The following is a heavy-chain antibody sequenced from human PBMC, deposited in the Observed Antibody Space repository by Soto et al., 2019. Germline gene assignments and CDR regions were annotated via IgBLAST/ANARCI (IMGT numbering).Heavy chain of an antibody. CDR2: ISSTTNYI. J-gene: IGHJ4*02. Sequence: EVQLVESGGGLVKPGGSLRLSCAASGFSFSSYNMNWVRQAPGKGLEWVSSISSTTNYIYYADSMKGRFTVSRDNAKNSVYLDMNSLSAEDTAVYYCARESEDLTSNFDYWGQGTLVTVSS. V-gene: IGHV3-21*01. CDR1: GFSFSSYN. CDR3: ARESEDLTSNFDY.